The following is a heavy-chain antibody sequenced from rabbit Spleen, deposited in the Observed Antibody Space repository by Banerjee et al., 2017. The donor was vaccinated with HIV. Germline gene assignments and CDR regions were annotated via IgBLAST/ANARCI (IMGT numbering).Heavy chain of an antibody. J-gene: IGHJ4*01. CDR1: GFSFNNIYW. CDR2: IDPVFGSA. V-gene: IGHV1S43*01. Sequence: QSLEESGGGLIKPGGTLTLTCKASGFSFNNIYWMSWVRQAPGKGLEWIGYIDPVFGSAYYASWVNGRFSISRENTQNTVSLQLNSLTAADTATYFCARGGGLWGPGTLVTVS. CDR3: ARGGGL.